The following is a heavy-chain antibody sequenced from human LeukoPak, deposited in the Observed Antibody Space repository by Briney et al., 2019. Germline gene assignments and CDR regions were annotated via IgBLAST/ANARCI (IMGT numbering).Heavy chain of an antibody. D-gene: IGHD6-19*01. CDR2: INHSGST. V-gene: IGHV4-34*01. J-gene: IGHJ4*02. CDR1: GGSFSGYY. CDR3: ARDEYSSGLGPY. Sequence: SETLSLTCAVYGGSFSGYYWSWIRQPPGKGLEWIGEINHSGSTNYNPSLKSRVTISVDASKNQFSLKLSSVTAADTAVYYCARDEYSSGLGPYWGQGTLVTVSS.